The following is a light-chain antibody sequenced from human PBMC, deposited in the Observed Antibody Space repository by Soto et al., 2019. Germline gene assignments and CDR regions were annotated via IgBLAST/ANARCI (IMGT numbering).Light chain of an antibody. J-gene: IGKJ5*01. V-gene: IGKV1-5*03. Sequence: DIQMTQSPSTLSASVGDRVTITCRASQSISTWLAWYQQKPGKAPKLLISKASSLESGVPSRFSGSGSGTELNLTISTLQPDDFATYYCQQYNSYSITFGQGTRLDIK. CDR1: QSISTW. CDR2: KAS. CDR3: QQYNSYSIT.